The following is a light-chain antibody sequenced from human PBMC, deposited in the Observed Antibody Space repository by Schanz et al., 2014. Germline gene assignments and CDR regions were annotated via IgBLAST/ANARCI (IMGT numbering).Light chain of an antibody. CDR1: ESLNSRF. V-gene: IGKV3-15*01. CDR2: GAS. J-gene: IGKJ4*01. CDR3: QQYNNWPRLT. Sequence: ENVLTQSPGTLSLSPGERATLSCRASESLNSRFLAWYQQKPGQAPRLLISGASTRATGIPARFSGSGSGTEFTLTISSLQSEDFAVYYCQQYNNWPRLTFGGGTKVEIK.